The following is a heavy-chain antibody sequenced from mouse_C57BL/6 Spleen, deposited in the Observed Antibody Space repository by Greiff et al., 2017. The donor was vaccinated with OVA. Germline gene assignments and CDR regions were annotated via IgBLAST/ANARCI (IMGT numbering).Heavy chain of an antibody. V-gene: IGHV6-3*01. CDR2: IRLKSDNYAT. D-gene: IGHD1-1*01. CDR3: TIYYYGSSYAY. CDR1: GFTFSNYW. Sequence: EVNVVESGGGLVQPGGSMKLSCVASGFTFSNYWMNWVRQSPEKGLEWVAQIRLKSDNYATHYAESVKGRFTISRDDSKRSVYLQMNNLRAEDTGIYYCTIYYYGSSYAYWGQGTLVTVSA. J-gene: IGHJ3*01.